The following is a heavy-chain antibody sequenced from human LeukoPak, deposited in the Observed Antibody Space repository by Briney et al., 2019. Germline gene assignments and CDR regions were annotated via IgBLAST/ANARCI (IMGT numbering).Heavy chain of an antibody. D-gene: IGHD3-10*01. Sequence: SETLSLTCTVSGGSISSGSYYWSWIRQPAGKGLEWIGRIYTSGSTNYNPSRKSRVTISVDTSKNQFSLKLSSVTAADTAAYYCARSHDGSGSYDSVGDYWGQGTLVTVSS. CDR2: IYTSGST. J-gene: IGHJ4*02. CDR1: GGSISSGSYY. CDR3: ARSHDGSGSYDSVGDY. V-gene: IGHV4-61*02.